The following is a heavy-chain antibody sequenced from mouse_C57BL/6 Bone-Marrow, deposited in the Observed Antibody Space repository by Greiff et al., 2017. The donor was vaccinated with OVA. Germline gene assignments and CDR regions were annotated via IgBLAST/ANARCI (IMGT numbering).Heavy chain of an antibody. CDR1: GFTFTSYW. Sequence: QVQLQQPGAELVRPGSSVKLSCKASGFTFTSYWMHWVKQRPIQGLEWIGNIDPSDSENHYNQKFKDQATLTVDKDSSPAYMQLSSLTSEDSAVYYCARKDYGSSPYFDVWGTGTTVTVSS. CDR2: IDPSDSEN. D-gene: IGHD1-1*01. V-gene: IGHV1-52*01. J-gene: IGHJ1*03. CDR3: ARKDYGSSPYFDV.